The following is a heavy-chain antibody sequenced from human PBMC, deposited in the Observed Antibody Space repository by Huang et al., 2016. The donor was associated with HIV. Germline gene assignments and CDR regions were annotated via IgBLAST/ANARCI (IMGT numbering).Heavy chain of an antibody. CDR1: GGSISSYY. V-gene: IGHV4-59*01. CDR3: ARGKSTYYDFWSGYYTLDY. J-gene: IGHJ4*02. Sequence: QVQLQESGPGLVKPSETLSLTCTVSGGSISSYYWSWIRQPPGKGLEWIGYIYYSGSTNYNPSLKSRVTISVETSKNQFSLKLSSVTAADTAVYYCARGKSTYYDFWSGYYTLDYWGQGTLVTVSS. D-gene: IGHD3-3*01. CDR2: IYYSGST.